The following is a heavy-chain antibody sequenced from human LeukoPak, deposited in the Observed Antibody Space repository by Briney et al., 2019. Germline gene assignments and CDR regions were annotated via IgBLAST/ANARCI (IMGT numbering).Heavy chain of an antibody. CDR2: IETGGTT. CDR3: ARVIHWFDP. J-gene: IGHJ5*02. Sequence: GGSLRLSCAASGFLVSSTYMSWVRPAPGKGLEWVSIIETGGTTYYRDSVKGRFTISRDDSKNTLYLQMNILRAEDTAVYYCARVIHWFDPWGQGTLVTVSS. V-gene: IGHV3-66*01. CDR1: GFLVSSTY.